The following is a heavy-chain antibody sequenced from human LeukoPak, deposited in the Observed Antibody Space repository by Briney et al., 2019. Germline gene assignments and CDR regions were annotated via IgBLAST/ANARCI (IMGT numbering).Heavy chain of an antibody. CDR2: ISYDGSNK. J-gene: IGHJ4*02. CDR1: GFTFSSYA. V-gene: IGHV3-30*04. CDR3: AGSSGYYNYFDY. Sequence: GGSLRLSCAASGFTFSSYAMHWVRQAPGKGLEWVAVISYDGSNKYYADSVKGRFTISRDNSKNTLYLQMNSLRDEDTAVYYCAGSSGYYNYFDYWGQGTLVTVSS. D-gene: IGHD3-22*01.